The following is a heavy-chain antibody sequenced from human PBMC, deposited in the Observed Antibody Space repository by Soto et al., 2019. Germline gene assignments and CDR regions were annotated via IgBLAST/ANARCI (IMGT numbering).Heavy chain of an antibody. D-gene: IGHD4-17*01. V-gene: IGHV1-3*01. Sequence: QVQLVQSGAEAKKPGASVKVSCRASGYSFSNYALHWVRQAPGHRPEWMAWRNAGNGNTKYSQNFHGRVTITRDTSASIAYMELSSLRPEDTADYYCASSRVCTVTYLAFWGQGTLVTVSS. CDR2: RNAGNGNT. CDR3: ASSRVCTVTYLAF. J-gene: IGHJ4*02. CDR1: GYSFSNYA.